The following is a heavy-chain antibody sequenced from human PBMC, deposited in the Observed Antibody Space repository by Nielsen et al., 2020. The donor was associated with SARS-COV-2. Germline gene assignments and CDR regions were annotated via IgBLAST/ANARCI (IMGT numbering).Heavy chain of an antibody. J-gene: IGHJ6*02. Sequence: ASVKVSCKASGYTFTGYYMHWVRQAPGQGLEWMGRINPNSGGTNYAQKFQGRVTMTRNTSISTAYMELSSLRSEDTAVYYCARDPTYCGGDCFSSRWVGMDVWGQGTTVTVSS. CDR3: ARDPTYCGGDCFSSRWVGMDV. CDR1: GYTFTGYY. V-gene: IGHV1-2*06. CDR2: INPNSGGT. D-gene: IGHD2-21*02.